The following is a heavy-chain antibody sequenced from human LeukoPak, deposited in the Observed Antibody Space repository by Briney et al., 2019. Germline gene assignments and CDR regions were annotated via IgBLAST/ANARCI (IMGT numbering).Heavy chain of an antibody. D-gene: IGHD1-14*01. V-gene: IGHV1-46*01. Sequence: WASVKVSCKASGYTFTSYYMHWVRQAPGQGLEWMGIINPSGGSTSYAQKFQGRVTMTRDMSTSTVYVELNSLRAEDTAVYYCAKGTLVAFDIWGQGTMVTVSS. CDR3: AKGTLVAFDI. J-gene: IGHJ3*02. CDR2: INPSGGST. CDR1: GYTFTSYY.